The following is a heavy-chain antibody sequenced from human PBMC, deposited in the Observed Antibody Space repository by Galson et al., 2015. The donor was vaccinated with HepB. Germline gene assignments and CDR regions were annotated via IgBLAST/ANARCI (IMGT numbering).Heavy chain of an antibody. Sequence: QSGAEVKKPGESLKTSCKASGYTFTSYYMHWVRQAPGQGLEWMGIIHPSGGSTTYAQKFQGRVTMTRDTSTSTVYMELSSLRSEDTAVYYCARDGMGATIGGLDYWGQGTLVTVSS. J-gene: IGHJ4*02. CDR2: IHPSGGST. CDR3: ARDGMGATIGGLDY. V-gene: IGHV1-46*01. CDR1: GYTFTSYY. D-gene: IGHD1-26*01.